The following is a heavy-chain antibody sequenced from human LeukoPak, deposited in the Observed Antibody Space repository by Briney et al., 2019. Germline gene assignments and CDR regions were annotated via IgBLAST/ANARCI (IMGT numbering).Heavy chain of an antibody. CDR3: ARTSIAARRADFDY. V-gene: IGHV1-2*02. D-gene: IGHD6-6*01. CDR2: INPNSGGGT. CDR1: GYTFTDYY. Sequence: GASVKVSCKASGYTFTDYYIHLVRQAPGQGFEWMGWINPNSGGGTNYAQKFQGRVTMTRDTSISTAYMELSSLRSDDTAVYYCARTSIAARRADFDYWGQGTLVTVSS. J-gene: IGHJ4*02.